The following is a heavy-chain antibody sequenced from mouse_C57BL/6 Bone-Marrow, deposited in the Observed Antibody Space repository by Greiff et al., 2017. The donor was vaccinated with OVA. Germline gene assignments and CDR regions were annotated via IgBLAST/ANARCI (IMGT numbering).Heavy chain of an antibody. CDR3: ARHYSGSKDFDY. CDR1: GYTFTSYW. D-gene: IGHD1-1*01. Sequence: VQLQQPGAELVKPGASVKMSCKASGYTFTSYWITWVKQRPGQGLEWIGDIYPGSGSTNYNEKFKSKATLTVDTSSSTAYMQLSSLTSEDSAVYSCARHYSGSKDFDYWGQGTTLTVSS. V-gene: IGHV1-55*01. CDR2: IYPGSGST. J-gene: IGHJ2*01.